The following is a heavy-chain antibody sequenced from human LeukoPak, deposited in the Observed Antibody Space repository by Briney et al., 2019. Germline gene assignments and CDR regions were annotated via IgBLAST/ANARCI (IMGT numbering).Heavy chain of an antibody. D-gene: IGHD1-26*01. CDR1: GGSISSSSYY. CDR3: ARPLQGAYAW. V-gene: IGHV4-39*01. J-gene: IGHJ1*01. Sequence: PSETLSLTCTVSGGSISSSSYYWGWIRQPPGKGLEWIASIYYSGSTYYNPSLKSRVPISVDTSKNQFSLKLSSVTAADTAVYYCARPLQGAYAWGGQGTLLTVSS. CDR2: IYYSGST.